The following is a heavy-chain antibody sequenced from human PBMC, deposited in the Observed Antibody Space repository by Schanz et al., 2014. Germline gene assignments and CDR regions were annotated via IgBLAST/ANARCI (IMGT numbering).Heavy chain of an antibody. CDR1: GFTVSINY. V-gene: IGHV3-66*01. D-gene: IGHD2-8*01. CDR2: IYSGGST. Sequence: EVQLVESGGGLVQPGGSLRLSCAASGFTVSINYMSWVRQAPGKGLEWVSVIYSGGSTYYADSVKGRFTISRDNSKNTLYLQMNSLRAEDTAVYYCTKDTIGYQKPIDVWGQGTTVTVSS. CDR3: TKDTIGYQKPIDV. J-gene: IGHJ6*02.